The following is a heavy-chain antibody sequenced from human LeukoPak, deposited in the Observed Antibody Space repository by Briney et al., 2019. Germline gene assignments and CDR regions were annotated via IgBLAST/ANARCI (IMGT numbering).Heavy chain of an antibody. J-gene: IGHJ6*03. CDR3: ASLGEQWLDYMDV. CDR2: INPNSVCT. D-gene: IGHD6-19*01. Sequence: GASVTVSYKASVYTFTDYYMHWVRQAPGQGLEGMGWINPNSVCTNYAQKFQGRVTITRDTSISTAYMELSRLRSDDTAVYYCASLGEQWLDYMDVWGKGTTVTVSS. CDR1: VYTFTDYY. V-gene: IGHV1-2*02.